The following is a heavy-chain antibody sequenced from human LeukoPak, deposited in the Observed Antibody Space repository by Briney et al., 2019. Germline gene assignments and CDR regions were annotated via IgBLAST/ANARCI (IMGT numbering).Heavy chain of an antibody. CDR2: ISSSSSYI. CDR3: AGSGYCSSTSCYKSAFDI. D-gene: IGHD2-2*02. J-gene: IGHJ3*02. CDR1: GFTFSSYS. Sequence: GGSLRLSCAASGFTFSSYSMNWVRQAPGKGLEWVSSISSSSSYIYYANSVKGRFTISRDNAKNSLYLQMNGLRAEDTAVYYCAGSGYCSSTSCYKSAFDIWGQGTMVTVSS. V-gene: IGHV3-21*01.